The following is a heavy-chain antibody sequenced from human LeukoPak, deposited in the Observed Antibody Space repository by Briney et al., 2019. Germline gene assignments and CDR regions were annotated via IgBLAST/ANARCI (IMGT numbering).Heavy chain of an antibody. V-gene: IGHV4-34*01. CDR1: GGSFSGYY. J-gene: IGHJ4*02. D-gene: IGHD1-26*01. CDR3: ARGGHGSLPGGDY. Sequence: SETLSLTCAVYGGSFSGYYWSWIRQPPGKGLEWIGEINHSGSTNYNPSLKSRVTISVDTSKNQFSLRLSSVTAADTAVYYCARGGHGSLPGGDYWGKGTLVTVSS. CDR2: INHSGST.